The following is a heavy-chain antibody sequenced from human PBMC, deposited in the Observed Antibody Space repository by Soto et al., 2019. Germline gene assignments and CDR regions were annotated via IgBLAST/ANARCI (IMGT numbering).Heavy chain of an antibody. Sequence: GESLKISCKASGYRFSTYWVGWVRQRPGKGPEWMAIIYPGDSDTRENPSFQGQVTISADKSSNTVHLQWRSLKASDTAIYYCARLGGIVDTGTWIQWGQGTPVTVSS. J-gene: IGHJ4*02. CDR1: GYRFSTYW. CDR2: IYPGDSDT. V-gene: IGHV5-51*01. CDR3: ARLGGIVDTGTWIQ. D-gene: IGHD1-26*01.